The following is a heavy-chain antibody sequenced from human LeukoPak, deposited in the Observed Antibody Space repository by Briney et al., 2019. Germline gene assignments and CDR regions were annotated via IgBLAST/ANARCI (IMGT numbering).Heavy chain of an antibody. CDR1: GFTFSSYG. V-gene: IGHV3-30*18. J-gene: IGHJ4*02. Sequence: GGSLRLSCAASGFTFSSYGMHRVREAPGKGLEWVAVISYDGSNKYYADSVKGRFTISRDNSKNTLYLQMNSLRAEDTAVYYCANRPYSSGPRDYWGQGTLVTVSS. CDR3: ANRPYSSGPRDY. CDR2: ISYDGSNK. D-gene: IGHD6-19*01.